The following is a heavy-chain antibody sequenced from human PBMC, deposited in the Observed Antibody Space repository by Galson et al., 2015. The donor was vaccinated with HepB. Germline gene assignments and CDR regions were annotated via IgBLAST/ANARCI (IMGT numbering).Heavy chain of an antibody. J-gene: IGHJ4*02. CDR1: GFTFSSYG. D-gene: IGHD3-10*01. V-gene: IGHV3-30*18. CDR2: ISYDGSNK. CDR3: AKGMFPLNMVRGDLSNFDY. Sequence: SLRLSCAASGFTFSSYGMHWVRQAPGRGLEWVAVISYDGSNKYYADSVKGRFTISRDNSKNTLYLQMNSLRAEDTAVYYCAKGMFPLNMVRGDLSNFDYWGQGTLVTVSS.